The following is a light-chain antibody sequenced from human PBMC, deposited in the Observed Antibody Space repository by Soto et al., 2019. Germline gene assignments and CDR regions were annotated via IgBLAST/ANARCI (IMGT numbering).Light chain of an antibody. J-gene: IGLJ1*01. V-gene: IGLV2-14*01. CDR1: SSDVGGYNY. CDR2: EVS. Sequence: QSVLTQPASVSGSPGQSITVSCTGTSSDVGGYNYVSWYQHHPGKIPKLILYEVSRRPSGVSNRFSGSKSGNTASLTISGLQADDEADYYCSSYTTSSTLSFGSGTKVTVL. CDR3: SSYTTSSTLS.